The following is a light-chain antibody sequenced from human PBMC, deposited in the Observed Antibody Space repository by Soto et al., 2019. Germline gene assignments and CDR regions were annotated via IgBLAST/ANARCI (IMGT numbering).Light chain of an antibody. Sequence: EIVVTQSPVTLSLSPGDRATLSCRASRSVSTYLAWYQQKPGQAPRLLIYDTSHRATGIPARFSGSGSGTDFPLPISSLEPEDFAVYYCQQRSSWMWAFGQGTRVEVK. CDR1: RSVSTY. J-gene: IGKJ1*01. CDR2: DTS. V-gene: IGKV3-11*01. CDR3: QQRSSWMWA.